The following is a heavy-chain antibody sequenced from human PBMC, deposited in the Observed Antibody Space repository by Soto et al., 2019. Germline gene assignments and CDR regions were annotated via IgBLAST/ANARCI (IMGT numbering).Heavy chain of an antibody. Sequence: GGSLRLSCAASGFTFSSYAMSWVRQAPGKGLEWVSAISGSGGSTYYADSVKGRFTISRDNSKNTLYLQMNSLRAEDTAVYYCAKPGSGSLKQPHFDYWGQGTLVTVSS. CDR3: AKPGSGSLKQPHFDY. CDR1: GFTFSSYA. V-gene: IGHV3-23*01. CDR2: ISGSGGST. J-gene: IGHJ4*02. D-gene: IGHD1-26*01.